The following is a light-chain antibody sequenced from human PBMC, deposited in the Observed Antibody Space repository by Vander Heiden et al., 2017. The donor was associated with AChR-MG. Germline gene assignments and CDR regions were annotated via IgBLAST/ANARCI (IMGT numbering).Light chain of an antibody. CDR2: DDS. J-gene: IGLJ3*02. Sequence: SYVLTQPHPVSVAPGATARISWGGNNIGSKSVHWYQQKPGQAPVLVVYDDSDRPSGIPERFSGSNSGNTATLTISRVEAGDEADYYCQVWDSSSDHWVFGGRTKLTVL. CDR3: QVWDSSSDHWV. CDR1: NIGSKS. V-gene: IGLV3-21*02.